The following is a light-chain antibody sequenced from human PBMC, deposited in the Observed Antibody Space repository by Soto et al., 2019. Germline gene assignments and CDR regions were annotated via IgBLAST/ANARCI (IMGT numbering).Light chain of an antibody. CDR1: SSNIGSNT. V-gene: IGLV1-44*01. J-gene: IGLJ2*01. CDR2: SNN. CDR3: AAWDGSLNAVL. Sequence: QSVLTQSPSASGTPGQRVTISCSGSSSNIGSNTVNWYQQLPGTAPKLLIYSNNQRPSGVPDRFSGSKSGTSASLAIGGLQSEDEADYYCAAWDGSLNAVLFGGGTKVTVL.